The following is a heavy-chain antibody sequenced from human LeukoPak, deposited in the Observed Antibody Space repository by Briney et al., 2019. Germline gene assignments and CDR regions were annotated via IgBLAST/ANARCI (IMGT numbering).Heavy chain of an antibody. CDR2: IISSGSTI. CDR1: GVTFSSYE. D-gene: IGHD3-10*01. CDR3: ARVRPMARGGFDY. J-gene: IGHJ4*02. Sequence: PGGSLRLSCAASGVTFSSYEMSCVRQAPGEGLEWVSYIISSGSTIYYADSVKGRFTISRDNATNSLYLQLNSLRAEDTAVYYCARVRPMARGGFDYWGQGTLVTVSS. V-gene: IGHV3-48*03.